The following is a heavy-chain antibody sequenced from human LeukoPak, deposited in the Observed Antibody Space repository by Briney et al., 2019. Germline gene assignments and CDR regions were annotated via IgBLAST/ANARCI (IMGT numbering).Heavy chain of an antibody. V-gene: IGHV1-18*01. Sequence: ASVKVSCKASGYTFTSYGISWVRQAPGQGLEWMGWISAYNGNTNYAQKLQGRVTMTTDTSTSTAYMELRRLRSDDTAVYYCASWGAAMDYYYGMDVWGQGTTVTVSS. CDR1: GYTFTSYG. CDR3: ASWGAAMDYYYGMDV. CDR2: ISAYNGNT. D-gene: IGHD5-18*01. J-gene: IGHJ6*02.